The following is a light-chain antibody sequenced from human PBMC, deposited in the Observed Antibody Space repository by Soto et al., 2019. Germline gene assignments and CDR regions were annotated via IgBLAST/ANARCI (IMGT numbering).Light chain of an antibody. CDR3: LQYNSFWT. J-gene: IGKJ1*01. Sequence: DIQMTQSPSTLSASVGDRVTITCRASQNIRSWLAWYQQKPGRAPKVLIYMASSLESGVPSRFSGSGSGTEFTLTISSLQPDDFATYYCLQYNSFWTFGQGTKVDIK. V-gene: IGKV1-5*03. CDR1: QNIRSW. CDR2: MAS.